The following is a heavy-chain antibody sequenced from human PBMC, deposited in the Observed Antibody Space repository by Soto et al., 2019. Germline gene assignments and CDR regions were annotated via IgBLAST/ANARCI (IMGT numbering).Heavy chain of an antibody. CDR3: ASKSSGYQRGWFDP. D-gene: IGHD3-22*01. Sequence: SETLSLTCAVSGGSISSSNWWSWVRHPPGKGLEWIGEIYHRGSTNYNPSLKSRVTISVDKSKNQFSLKLSSVTAADTAVYYCASKSSGYQRGWFDPWGQGTLVTVSS. CDR2: IYHRGST. J-gene: IGHJ5*02. CDR1: GGSISSSNW. V-gene: IGHV4-4*02.